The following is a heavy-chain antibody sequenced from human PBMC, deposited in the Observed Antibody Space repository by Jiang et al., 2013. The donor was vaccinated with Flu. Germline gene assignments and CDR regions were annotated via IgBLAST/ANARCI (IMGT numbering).Heavy chain of an antibody. D-gene: IGHD3-3*01. CDR3: ARNYDSGLDY. CDR1: GYTFTSYY. V-gene: IGHV1-46*01. Sequence: SGAEVKRPGASVKVSCKASGYTFTSYYIHWVRQAPGQGLEWMGFINPSGGSTSYAQKFQGRVTMTRDTSTSTVYMELSSLRSEDTAVYFCARNYDSGLDYWGQGTLVTVSS. J-gene: IGHJ4*02. CDR2: INPSGGST.